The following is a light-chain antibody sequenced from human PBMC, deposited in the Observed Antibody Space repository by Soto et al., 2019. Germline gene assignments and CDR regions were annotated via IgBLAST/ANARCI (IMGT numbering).Light chain of an antibody. Sequence: DRFTITCLASRSVSSPLDWYQKKPGKAPKLLIFDASSLESGVPSRFRGSGSGTELTLTISGLQNDDFATYLCQQYKSYAPTFGHGTKVDI. V-gene: IGKV1-5*01. J-gene: IGKJ1*01. CDR3: QQYKSYAPT. CDR2: DAS. CDR1: RSVSSP.